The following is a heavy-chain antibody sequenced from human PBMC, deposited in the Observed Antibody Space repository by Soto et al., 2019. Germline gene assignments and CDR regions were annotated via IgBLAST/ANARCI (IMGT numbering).Heavy chain of an antibody. J-gene: IGHJ4*02. CDR1: GFTFGANV. CDR2: ISYEGTIK. D-gene: IGHD1-26*01. Sequence: QEQLVESGGDVVQPGRSLTLSWAASGFTFGANVMHGVRQAPGKGLEWVAVISYEGTIKIYRDSVKGGFTISRDVSKSTLYLQMNSLRPEDTAVYYCARDKIKGAPDYLDSWGQGTLVTVSS. V-gene: IGHV3-30-3*01. CDR3: ARDKIKGAPDYLDS.